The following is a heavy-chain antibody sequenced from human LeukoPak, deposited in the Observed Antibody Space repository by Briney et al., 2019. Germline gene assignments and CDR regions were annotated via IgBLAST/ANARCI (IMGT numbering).Heavy chain of an antibody. CDR3: ARVVVTQRELRGYYYYMDV. CDR2: ISAYNGNT. D-gene: IGHD1-26*01. V-gene: IGHV1-18*01. CDR1: GGTFSSYA. Sequence: SVKVSCKASGGTFSSYAISWVRQAPGQGLEWMGWISAYNGNTNYAQKLQGRVTMTTDTSTSTAYMELRSLRSDDTAVYYCARVVVTQRELRGYYYYMDVWGKGTTVTVSS. J-gene: IGHJ6*03.